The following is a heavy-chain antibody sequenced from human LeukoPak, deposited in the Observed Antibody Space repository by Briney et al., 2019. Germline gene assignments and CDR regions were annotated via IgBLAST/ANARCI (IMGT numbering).Heavy chain of an antibody. D-gene: IGHD3-3*01. CDR2: IYHSGST. V-gene: IGHV4-38-2*02. CDR3: ARTGSGYYFGY. CDR1: GYSISSGYY. Sequence: SETLSLTCTVSGYSISSGYYWGWIRQPPGKGLEWIGSIYHSGSTYYSPSLKSRVTISVDTSKNQFSLKLNSVTAADTAVYYCARTGSGYYFGYWGQGTLVTVSS. J-gene: IGHJ4*02.